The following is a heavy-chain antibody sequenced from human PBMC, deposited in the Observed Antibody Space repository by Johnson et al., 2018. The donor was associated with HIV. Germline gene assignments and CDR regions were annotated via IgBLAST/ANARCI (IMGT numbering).Heavy chain of an antibody. J-gene: IGHJ3*02. V-gene: IGHV3-30*03. D-gene: IGHD2-15*01. CDR1: GFTFSSYG. CDR3: ARDHLRRSHAFDI. CDR2: ISYDGSNK. Sequence: HVQLVESGGGVVQPGRSLRLSCAASGFTFSSYGMHWVRQAPCKGLEWVAFISYDGSNKYYADSVKGRFTISRDNSKNTLYLQMNSLRAEDTAVYYCARDHLRRSHAFDIWGQGTMVTVSS.